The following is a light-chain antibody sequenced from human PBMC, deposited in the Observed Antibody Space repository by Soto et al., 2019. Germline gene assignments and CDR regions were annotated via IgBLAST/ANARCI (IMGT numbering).Light chain of an antibody. J-gene: IGLJ2*01. CDR1: SSDVGVYNY. Sequence: QSALTQPASVSGSPKQSITIPCTGASSDVGVYNYVSWYQHHPGKAPKLMIYDVSNRPSGVSNRFSGSKSGNTASLTISGLQAEDEADYYCSSYTTSSTVVVFGGGTQLTVL. CDR3: SSYTTSSTVVV. V-gene: IGLV2-14*03. CDR2: DVS.